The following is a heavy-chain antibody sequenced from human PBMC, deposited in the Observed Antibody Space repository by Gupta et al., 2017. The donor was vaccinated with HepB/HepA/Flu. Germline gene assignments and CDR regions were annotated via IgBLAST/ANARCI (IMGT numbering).Heavy chain of an antibody. J-gene: IGHJ4*02. CDR2: MNPNSGNT. V-gene: IGHV1-8*03. CDR3: ARGYSSSWYRTDY. D-gene: IGHD6-13*01. Sequence: QVQLVQSGAEVKKTGASVKVSCKASGYPFTSYDINCVRQATGQGLEWMGWMNPNSGNTGYAQKFQGRVTITRNTSISTAYMELSSLRSEDTAVYYCARGYSSSWYRTDYWGQGTLVTVSS. CDR1: GYPFTSYD.